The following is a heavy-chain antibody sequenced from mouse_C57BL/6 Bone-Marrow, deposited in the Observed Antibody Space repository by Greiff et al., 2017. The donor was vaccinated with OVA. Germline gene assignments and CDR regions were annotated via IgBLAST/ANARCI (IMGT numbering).Heavy chain of an antibody. CDR3: ARTHYGSSWGFAY. CDR2: INPNNGGT. CDR1: GYTFTDYN. Sequence: VQLQQSGPELVKPGASVKIPCKASGYTFTDYNMDWVKQSHGKSLEWIGDINPNNGGTIYNQKFKGKATLTVDKSSSTAYMELRSLTSEDTAVYYCARTHYGSSWGFAYWGQGTLVTVSA. J-gene: IGHJ3*01. D-gene: IGHD1-1*01. V-gene: IGHV1-18*01.